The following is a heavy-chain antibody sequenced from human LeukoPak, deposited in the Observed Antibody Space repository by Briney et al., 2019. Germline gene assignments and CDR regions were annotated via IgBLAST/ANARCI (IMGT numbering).Heavy chain of an antibody. D-gene: IGHD3-16*02. CDR2: ISGSGGST. J-gene: IGHJ4*02. CDR1: GFNFSSYA. CDR3: AKDSDPLGELSSLFDY. V-gene: IGHV3-23*01. Sequence: GSLRLSCAASGFNFSSYAMSWVRQAPGKGLAWVSAISGSGGSTYYADSVKGRFTISRDNSKNTLYLQMNSLRAEDTAVYYCAKDSDPLGELSSLFDYWGQGTLVTVSS.